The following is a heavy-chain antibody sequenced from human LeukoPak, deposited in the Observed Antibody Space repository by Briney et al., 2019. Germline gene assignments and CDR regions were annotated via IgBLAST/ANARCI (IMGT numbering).Heavy chain of an antibody. D-gene: IGHD3-22*01. J-gene: IGHJ3*02. V-gene: IGHV4-59*01. CDR2: IYYSGST. Sequence: SETLSPTCTVSGGSISSYYWSWIRQPPGKGLEWIGYIYYSGSTNYNPSLKSRVTISVDTSKNQFSLKLSSVTAADTAVYYCARDPRSPDSSDAFDIWGQGTMVTVSS. CDR1: GGSISSYY. CDR3: ARDPRSPDSSDAFDI.